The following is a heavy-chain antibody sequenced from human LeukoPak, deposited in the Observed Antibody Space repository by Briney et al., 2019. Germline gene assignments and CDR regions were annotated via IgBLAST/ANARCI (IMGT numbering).Heavy chain of an antibody. CDR2: INNDGSDT. Sequence: GGSLRLSCVASGFTFSSYWMHWVRQAPGKGLVWVSRINNDGSDTIYADSVKGRFTVSRDNAKNTLYLQMNSLRVEDTGVYYCARDRPHNWFDPWGQGTLVTVSS. CDR3: ARDRPHNWFDP. CDR1: GFTFSSYW. V-gene: IGHV3-74*01. J-gene: IGHJ5*02. D-gene: IGHD6-6*01.